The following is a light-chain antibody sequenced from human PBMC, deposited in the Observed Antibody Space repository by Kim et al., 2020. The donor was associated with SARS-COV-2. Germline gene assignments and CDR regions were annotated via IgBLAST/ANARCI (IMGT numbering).Light chain of an antibody. J-gene: IGLJ3*02. V-gene: IGLV3-1*01. CDR1: KLGDKY. Sequence: SYELTQPPSVSVSPGQTASITCSGDKLGDKYACWYQQKPGQSPVLVIYQDSKRPSGIPERFSGSNSGNTATLTISGTQAMDEADYYCQAWDSSTWVFGDGTKLTVL. CDR3: QAWDSSTWV. CDR2: QDS.